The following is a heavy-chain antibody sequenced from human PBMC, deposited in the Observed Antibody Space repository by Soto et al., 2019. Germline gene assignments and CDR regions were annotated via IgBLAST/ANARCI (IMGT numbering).Heavy chain of an antibody. J-gene: IGHJ5*02. CDR1: GFTFSSYS. CDR3: ARDHRSSTSCYTMYSWFDP. V-gene: IGHV3-21*01. D-gene: IGHD2-2*02. CDR2: ISSSSSYI. Sequence: GGSLRLSCAACGFTFSSYSMNWVRQAPGRGLEWVSSISSSSSYIYYADSVKGRVTSSRDNAKNSLYLQMNRLRAEDTAVYYCARDHRSSTSCYTMYSWFDPWGQGTLVTVSS.